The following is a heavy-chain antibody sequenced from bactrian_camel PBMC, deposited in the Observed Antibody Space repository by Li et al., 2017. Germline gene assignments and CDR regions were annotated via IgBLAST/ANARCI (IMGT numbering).Heavy chain of an antibody. J-gene: IGHJ4*01. Sequence: HVQLVESGGGSVQAGGSLRLSCAASGYNYRYTCMGWFRQAPGKEREGVAAFDNAGSATYTYAVQGRFTISKDSAKNTLYLQIHNLKPEDTAMYYCAADFFNFQLSRQYRNWGRGTQVTVS. CDR1: GYNYRYTC. D-gene: IGHD6*01. V-gene: IGHV3S53*01. CDR2: FDNAGSA. CDR3: AADFFNFQLSRQYRN.